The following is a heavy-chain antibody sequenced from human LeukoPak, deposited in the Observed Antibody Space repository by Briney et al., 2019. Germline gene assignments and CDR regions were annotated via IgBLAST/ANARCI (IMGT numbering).Heavy chain of an antibody. J-gene: IGHJ4*02. Sequence: SETLSLTCTVSGGSISSSSYYWGWIRQPPGKGLEWIGSIYYSGSTYYNPSLKSRVTISVDTSKNQFSLKLSSVTAADTAVYYCAKHMTTVTTSYDYWGQGTLVTVSS. D-gene: IGHD4-17*01. CDR2: IYYSGST. CDR1: GGSISSSSYY. CDR3: AKHMTTVTTSYDY. V-gene: IGHV4-39*01.